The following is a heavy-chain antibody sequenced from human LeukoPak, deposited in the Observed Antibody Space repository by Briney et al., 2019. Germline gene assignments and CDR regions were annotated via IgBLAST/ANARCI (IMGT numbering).Heavy chain of an antibody. CDR1: GGSISSSSYY. D-gene: IGHD1-7*01. Sequence: SETLSLTCTVSGGSISSSSYYWGWIRQPPGKGLEWIGSIYYSGSTYYNPSLKSRVTISVDTSKNQFSLKLSSVTAADTAVYYCARDSYGTTRGYYYYYMDVWGKGTTVTVSS. V-gene: IGHV4-39*07. CDR3: ARDSYGTTRGYYYYYMDV. CDR2: IYYSGST. J-gene: IGHJ6*03.